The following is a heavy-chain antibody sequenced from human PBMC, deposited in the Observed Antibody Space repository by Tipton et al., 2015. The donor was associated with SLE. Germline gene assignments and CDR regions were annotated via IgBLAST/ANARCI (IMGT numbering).Heavy chain of an antibody. D-gene: IGHD3-3*01. CDR2: ISWNSGNI. V-gene: IGHV3-9*01. Sequence: SLRLSCAASGFTFEDYAMHWVRQAPGKGLEWVSSISWNSGNIGYVDSVKGRFTISRDNAKNSLYLQMNSLTPEDTALYYCARGPDFWSGYFDSWGQGAQVTVYS. J-gene: IGHJ4*02. CDR3: ARGPDFWSGYFDS. CDR1: GFTFEDYA.